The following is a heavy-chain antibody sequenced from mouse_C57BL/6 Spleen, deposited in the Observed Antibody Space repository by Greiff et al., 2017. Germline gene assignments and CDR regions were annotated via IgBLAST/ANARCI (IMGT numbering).Heavy chain of an antibody. CDR2: IYPGSGST. CDR1: GYTFTSYW. V-gene: IGHV1-55*01. CDR3: ARGDSSGSPFAY. Sequence: QVQLQQPGAELVKPGASVKMSCKASGYTFTSYWITWVKQRPGQGLEWIGDIYPGSGSTNYNEKFKSKATLTVDTSSGTAYMQLSSLTSEDSAVYYCARGDSSGSPFAYWGQGTLVTVSA. J-gene: IGHJ3*01. D-gene: IGHD3-2*02.